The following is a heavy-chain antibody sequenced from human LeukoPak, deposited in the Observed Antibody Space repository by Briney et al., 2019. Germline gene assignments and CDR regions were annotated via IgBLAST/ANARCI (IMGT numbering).Heavy chain of an antibody. V-gene: IGHV4-39*02. CDR3: ASRGRGWSLYNWFDP. J-gene: IGHJ5*02. Sequence: SETLSLTCTVSGDSVSSPSYDWGWLRQPQGKGLEWIGNIYYSGSTFLNPSLESRVTMSVDASRNHFSLKLTSVTAADTAIYFCASRGRGWSLYNWFDPWGQGTLVTVSS. CDR2: IYYSGST. CDR1: GDSVSSPSYD. D-gene: IGHD6-19*01.